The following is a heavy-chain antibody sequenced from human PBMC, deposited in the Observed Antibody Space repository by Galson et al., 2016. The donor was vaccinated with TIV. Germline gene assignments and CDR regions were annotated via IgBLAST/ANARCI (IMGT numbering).Heavy chain of an antibody. CDR3: ARWAGSGSYYDYLQH. J-gene: IGHJ1*01. Sequence: TLSLTCNVSGGSINSAGYFWSWIRQHPGKGLGWIGNIYNSGSTSYNPSLRSRVTISVDTSKNQFSLRLTSVAAADTAVYFCARWAGSGSYYDYLQHWGQGTQVIVS. CDR1: GGSINSAGYF. D-gene: IGHD1-26*01. CDR2: IYNSGST. V-gene: IGHV4-31*03.